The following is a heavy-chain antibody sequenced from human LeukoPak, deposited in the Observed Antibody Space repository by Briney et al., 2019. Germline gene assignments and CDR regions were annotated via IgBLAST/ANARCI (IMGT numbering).Heavy chain of an antibody. CDR2: ISSDGSST. V-gene: IGHV3-74*01. CDR3: ARELQIRTASDY. CDR1: GFTFSSYW. J-gene: IGHJ4*02. Sequence: GGSLRLSCAASGFTFSSYWMHWVRQAPGKGLVWVSRISSDGSSTSYADSMKGRFTISRDNAKNTLYLQMNSLRAEDTAVYYCARELQIRTASDYWGQGTLVTVSS.